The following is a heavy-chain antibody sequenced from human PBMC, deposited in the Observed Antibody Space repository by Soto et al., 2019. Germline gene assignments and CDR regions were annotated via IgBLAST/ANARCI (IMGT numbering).Heavy chain of an antibody. CDR2: ISSSSSYT. J-gene: IGHJ1*01. D-gene: IGHD6-19*01. CDR1: GFTFSDYY. V-gene: IGHV3-11*03. CDR3: ARLYSNGWYFTH. Sequence: PGGSLRLSCAASGFTFSDYYMSWIRQAPGKGLEWVSDISSSSSYTNYVDSVKGRFTISRDNAKNSLYLQMNSLRAEDTAVYYCARLYSNGWYFTHWGQGTLVTVSS.